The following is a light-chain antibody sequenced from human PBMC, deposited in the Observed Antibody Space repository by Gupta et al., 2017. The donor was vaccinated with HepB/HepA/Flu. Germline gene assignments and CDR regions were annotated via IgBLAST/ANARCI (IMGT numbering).Light chain of an antibody. CDR2: GNN. CDR1: SSNIGSNP. Sequence: QSVLPQPPSASGTPGQWVTISCSGSSSNIGSNPVNWYQQLPGTAPKLLIFGNNQRPSGVPDRFSGSTSGTSASLAISGLQSDDEADYYCAAWDDTLNGRYVFGTGTKVTVL. CDR3: AAWDDTLNGRYV. V-gene: IGLV1-44*01. J-gene: IGLJ1*01.